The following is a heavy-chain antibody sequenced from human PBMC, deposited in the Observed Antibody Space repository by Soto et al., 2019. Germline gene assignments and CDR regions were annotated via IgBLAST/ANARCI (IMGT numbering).Heavy chain of an antibody. D-gene: IGHD3-3*01. Sequence: ASVKVSCKASGYTFTSYDINWVRQATGQGLEWMGWMNPNSGNTGYAQKFQGRVTMTRNTSISTAYMELSSLRSEDTAVYYCARQGYYGFWSGYYKDRYNWFDPWGQGTLVTVSS. CDR2: MNPNSGNT. CDR3: ARQGYYGFWSGYYKDRYNWFDP. CDR1: GYTFTSYD. J-gene: IGHJ5*02. V-gene: IGHV1-8*01.